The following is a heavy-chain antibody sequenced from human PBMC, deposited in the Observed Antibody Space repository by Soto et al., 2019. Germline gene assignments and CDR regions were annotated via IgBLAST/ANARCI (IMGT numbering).Heavy chain of an antibody. V-gene: IGHV1-8*01. CDR1: GYTFTSYD. D-gene: IGHD2-2*01. CDR3: ARDRRKILDYCSATSGSYYDYMDV. CDR2: MNPNSGNT. Sequence: GASVKVSCKASGYTFTSYDINWVRQATGQGHEWMGWMNPNSGNTGYAQKFQGRVTMTRNTSISTAYMELSSLRSEDTAVYYCARDRRKILDYCSATSGSYYDYMDVWRRGTRDTVSS. J-gene: IGHJ6*03.